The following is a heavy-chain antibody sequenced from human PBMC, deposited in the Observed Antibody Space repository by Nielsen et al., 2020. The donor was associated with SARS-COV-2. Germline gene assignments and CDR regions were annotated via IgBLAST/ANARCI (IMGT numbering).Heavy chain of an antibody. D-gene: IGHD6-19*01. V-gene: IGHV3-30*03. Sequence: GGSLRLSCAASGSTFSSYGMHWVRQAPGKGLEWVAVISYDGSNKYYADSVKGRFTISGDNSKNTLYPQMNSLRAEDTAVYYCARSGPSSGWWFDYWGQGTLVTVSS. CDR2: ISYDGSNK. J-gene: IGHJ4*02. CDR1: GSTFSSYG. CDR3: ARSGPSSGWWFDY.